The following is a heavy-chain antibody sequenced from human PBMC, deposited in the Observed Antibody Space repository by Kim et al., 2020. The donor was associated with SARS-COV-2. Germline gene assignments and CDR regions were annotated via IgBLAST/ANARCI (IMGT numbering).Heavy chain of an antibody. Sequence: ASVKVSCKASAYTFAPYAVHWMRQAPGQSLQWMGWVNAGNGNTRYSQSFQGRVTITRDPSATSVYMELSRLTSEDTAVYYCARESGGSIGLGFDPWGQGTLVIVSS. V-gene: IGHV1-3*01. J-gene: IGHJ5*02. CDR2: VNAGNGNT. D-gene: IGHD3-16*02. CDR3: ARESGGSIGLGFDP. CDR1: AYTFAPYA.